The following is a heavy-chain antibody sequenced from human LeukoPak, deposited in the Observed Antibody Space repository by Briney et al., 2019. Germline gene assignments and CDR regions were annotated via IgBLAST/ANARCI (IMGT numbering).Heavy chain of an antibody. CDR1: GFSLVTPGVG. D-gene: IGHD6-13*01. J-gene: IGHJ4*02. CDR2: IYWHGDQ. CDR3: IHQHKLAAADI. V-gene: IGHV2-5*04. Sequence: SGPTLVNPTQTLTLTCTFSGFSLVTPGVGVGWIRQPPGKALEWLALIYWHGDQRYSPSLKTRLTIAKDTSKNQVVLTLTNVDLLDTGSYYCIHQHKLAAADIWGQGILVTVSS.